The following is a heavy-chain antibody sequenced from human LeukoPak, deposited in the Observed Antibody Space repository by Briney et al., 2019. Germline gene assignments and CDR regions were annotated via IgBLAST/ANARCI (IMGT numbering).Heavy chain of an antibody. CDR1: GFTFSSYA. V-gene: IGHV3-23*01. CDR3: AKHQQLVPNLFDY. Sequence: GGSLRLSSAASGFTFSSYALSWVRQAPGKRLEWVSPIFGSVGSTYYADSVKGRYTLSRDNSKNTLYLQINSLRAEDTPLYNCAKHQQLVPNLFDYWGQGTLVTVS. D-gene: IGHD6-13*01. CDR2: IFGSVGST. J-gene: IGHJ4*02.